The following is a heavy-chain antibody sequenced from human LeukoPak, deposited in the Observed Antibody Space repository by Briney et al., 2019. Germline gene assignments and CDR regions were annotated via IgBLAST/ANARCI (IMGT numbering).Heavy chain of an antibody. CDR2: IYYSGST. D-gene: IGHD3-3*01. J-gene: IGHJ4*02. CDR1: GGSISSYY. V-gene: IGHV4-59*06. CDR3: AILYYDFWSGPFFDY. Sequence: SETLSLTRTVSGGSISSYYWSWIRQPPGKGLEWIGYIYYSGSTYYNPSLKSRVTISVDTSKNQFSLKLSSVTAADTAVYYCAILYYDFWSGPFFDYWGQGTLVTVSS.